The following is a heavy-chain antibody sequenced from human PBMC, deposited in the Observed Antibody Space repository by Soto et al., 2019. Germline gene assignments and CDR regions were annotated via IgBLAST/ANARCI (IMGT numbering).Heavy chain of an antibody. D-gene: IGHD2-21*02. J-gene: IGHJ4*02. Sequence: QVQLVQSGAEVKKPGASVKVSCKASGYTFTNYYMHWVRQAPGQGLEWMGIINPSGGSATYAQKFQGRGTMTRDTSTRTVDMELSSLRSEDTAVYYCARDRGDGDDYLDYWGQGIMVTVSS. CDR2: INPSGGSA. CDR3: ARDRGDGDDYLDY. V-gene: IGHV1-46*01. CDR1: GYTFTNYY.